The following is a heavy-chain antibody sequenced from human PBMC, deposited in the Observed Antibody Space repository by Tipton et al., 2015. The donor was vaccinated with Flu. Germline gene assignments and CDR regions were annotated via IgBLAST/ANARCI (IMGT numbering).Heavy chain of an antibody. D-gene: IGHD2-2*01. V-gene: IGHV4-4*07. CDR1: GGSISSYY. CDR3: ARHGVVPAAMYY. Sequence: TLSLTCTVSGGSISSYYWSWIRQPARKGLEWIGRIYTSGSTNYNPSLKSRVTMSVDTSKNQFSLKLSSVTAADTAVYYCARHGVVPAAMYYWGQGTLVTVSS. CDR2: IYTSGST. J-gene: IGHJ4*02.